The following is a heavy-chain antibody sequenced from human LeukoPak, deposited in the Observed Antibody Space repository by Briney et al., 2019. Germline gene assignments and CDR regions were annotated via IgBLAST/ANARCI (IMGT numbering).Heavy chain of an antibody. CDR3: ARDLPIVVVITFSLDY. D-gene: IGHD3-22*01. V-gene: IGHV3-30-3*01. CDR2: ISYDGSNK. CDR1: GFTFSSYA. Sequence: PGGSLRLSCAASGFTFSSYAMHWVRQAPGKGLEWVAVISYDGSNKYYADSVKGRFTISRDNSKNTLYLQMNSLRAEDTAVYYCARDLPIVVVITFSLDYWGQGTLVTVSS. J-gene: IGHJ4*02.